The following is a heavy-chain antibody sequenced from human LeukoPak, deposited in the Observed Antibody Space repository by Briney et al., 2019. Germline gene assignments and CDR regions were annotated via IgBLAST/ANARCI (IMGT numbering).Heavy chain of an antibody. J-gene: IGHJ4*02. Sequence: ASVKVSCKVSGYTLTELSMHWVRQAPGKGLEWRGGFDPEDGETIYAQKFQGRVTMTEDTSTDTAYMELSSLRSEDTAVYYCATAPPVQYYYDSSGLYWGQGTLVTVSS. CDR1: GYTLTELS. D-gene: IGHD3-22*01. CDR2: FDPEDGET. V-gene: IGHV1-24*01. CDR3: ATAPPVQYYYDSSGLY.